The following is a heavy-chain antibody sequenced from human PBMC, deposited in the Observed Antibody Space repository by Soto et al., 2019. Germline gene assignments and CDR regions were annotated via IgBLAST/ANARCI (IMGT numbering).Heavy chain of an antibody. D-gene: IGHD6-13*01. CDR1: AFASQIYD. CDR3: PRMKYSSSCGYYYYGMHV. CDR2: IWYDGINK. V-gene: IGHV3-33*01. J-gene: IGHJ6*02. Sequence: LSFEPSAFASQIYDSHCVRQAKGERWDWVAVIWYDGINKYFADSWKGRFTISRDNSKNTLYLQMNSLRAEDTAVYYCPRMKYSSSCGYYYYGMHVWGQG.